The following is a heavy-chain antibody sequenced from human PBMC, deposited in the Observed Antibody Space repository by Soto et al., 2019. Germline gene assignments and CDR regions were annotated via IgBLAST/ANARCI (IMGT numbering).Heavy chain of an antibody. CDR3: ASIAAPGTTHFDF. CDR2: IYYSGNT. V-gene: IGHV4-39*01. CDR1: GGSLGSSSYY. J-gene: IGHJ4*02. Sequence: SETLSLTCTVSGGSLGSSSYYWGWIRQSPGKGLEWIGNIYYSGNTFYNPSLKSRVTISVDTSKNQFYLHLSSVTATDTAIFYCASIAAPGTTHFDFWGQGTLVTV. D-gene: IGHD6-13*01.